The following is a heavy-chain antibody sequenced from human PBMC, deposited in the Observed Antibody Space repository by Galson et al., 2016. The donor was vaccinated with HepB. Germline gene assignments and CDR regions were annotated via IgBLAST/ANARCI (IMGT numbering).Heavy chain of an antibody. CDR3: ARDLALARGWNRHENVVGTAIPPPHFDY. D-gene: IGHD2-21*02. CDR2: ISGDSGKT. V-gene: IGHV1-18*01. J-gene: IGHJ4*02. Sequence: QSGAEVKKPGASVKVSCKASGYTFINNGISWVRQAPGQGLEWLGWISGDSGKTDYADNLQGRVTTTTDTSTSTAYMELRSLRSDDTAVYFCARDLALARGWNRHENVVGTAIPPPHFDYWGQGTLITVS. CDR1: GYTFINNG.